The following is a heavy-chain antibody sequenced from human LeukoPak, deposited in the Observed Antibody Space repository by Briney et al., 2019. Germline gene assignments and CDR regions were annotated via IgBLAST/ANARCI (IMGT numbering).Heavy chain of an antibody. Sequence: GGSLRLSCATSGSSFADSWMHWVRQAPGKGLVWVSRINNDGSDTRYADSVRGRFTISRDNAKNTLYLQMNSLRAEDTAVYYCARVSGLGMNEYYQHWGQGTLVTVPS. CDR1: GSSFADSW. CDR2: INNDGSDT. V-gene: IGHV3-74*01. CDR3: ARVSGLGMNEYYQH. D-gene: IGHD3-10*01. J-gene: IGHJ1*01.